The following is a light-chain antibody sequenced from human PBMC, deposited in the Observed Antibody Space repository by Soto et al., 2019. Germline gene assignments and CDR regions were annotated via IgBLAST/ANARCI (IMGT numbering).Light chain of an antibody. V-gene: IGKV3-20*01. CDR1: ETIGRAY. Sequence: IVLTQSPGTVSLSPGERATFSCRASETIGRAYFAWYQHRPGRTPRLVLSGTSNRAAGIPDRFGGSGSGADFTLTISGVEPEDSAVYYCHQYATSPFTFGQGTKLEIK. J-gene: IGKJ2*01. CDR3: HQYATSPFT. CDR2: GTS.